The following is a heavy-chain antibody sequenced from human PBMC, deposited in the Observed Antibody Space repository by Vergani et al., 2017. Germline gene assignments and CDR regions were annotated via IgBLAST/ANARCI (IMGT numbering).Heavy chain of an antibody. J-gene: IGHJ5*02. CDR1: GDSITSGSFY. V-gene: IGHV4-61*02. Sequence: QVQLQESGPGLVKPPGTLSLTCAVSGDSITSGSFYWSWIRQPAGKGLEWIGRIHSSGTTNYNPSLKSRVTLSVDTSKNQLSLRMTSVTAADTAVYYCARDSWTSELRGVYWFDTWGQGTLVSVSS. CDR2: IHSSGTT. D-gene: IGHD3-10*01. CDR3: ARDSWTSELRGVYWFDT.